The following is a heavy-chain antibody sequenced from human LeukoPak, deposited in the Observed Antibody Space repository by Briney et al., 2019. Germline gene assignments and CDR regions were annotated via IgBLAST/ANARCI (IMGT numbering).Heavy chain of an antibody. CDR2: VFGSGGSA. CDR1: GFTFNNYA. D-gene: IGHD3-22*01. CDR3: AKRGVVIRVILVGFHKEAYYFDS. Sequence: GGSLRLSCAASGFTFNNYAMYWVRQAPGKGLEWVAGVFGSGGSAHYTDSVKGRFTIFRDNSKNTVYLQMNSLRAEDTAVYFCAKRGVVIRVILVGFHKEAYYFDSWGQGALVTVSS. V-gene: IGHV3-23*01. J-gene: IGHJ4*02.